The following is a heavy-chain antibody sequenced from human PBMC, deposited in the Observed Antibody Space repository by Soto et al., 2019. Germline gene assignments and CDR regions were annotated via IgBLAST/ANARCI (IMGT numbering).Heavy chain of an antibody. CDR2: ISGSGLTI. CDR1: GFTFDSYE. Sequence: EVQLVESGGGLVQPGGSLRLSCAVSGFTFDSYEMNWVRQAPGKGLEWVSYISGSGLTIYYADSVKGRFTIYRDNSKNTLYLQMNSLRAEDTAVYYCAKVSPLHWYFDLWGRGTLVTVSS. V-gene: IGHV3-48*03. CDR3: AKVSPLHWYFDL. J-gene: IGHJ2*01.